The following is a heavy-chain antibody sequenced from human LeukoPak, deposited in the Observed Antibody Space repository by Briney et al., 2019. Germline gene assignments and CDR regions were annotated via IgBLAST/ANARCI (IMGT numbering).Heavy chain of an antibody. D-gene: IGHD5-18*01. V-gene: IGHV3-7*01. CDR3: ARRATTERGHSYGLDF. J-gene: IGHJ4*02. CDR2: MKQDGREK. CDR1: GFTFSSYW. Sequence: GGSLRLSCAASGFTFSSYWMSWVRQAPGKGLEWVANMKQDGREKYLVDSVKGRFTISRDNAKNSLYLQMNSLRAGDTAMYYCARRATTERGHSYGLDFWGQGTLVTVSS.